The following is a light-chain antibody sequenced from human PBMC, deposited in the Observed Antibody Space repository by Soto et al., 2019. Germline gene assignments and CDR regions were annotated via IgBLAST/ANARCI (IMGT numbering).Light chain of an antibody. CDR3: QQYNTWQPKMA. CDR2: GAS. V-gene: IGKV3-15*01. CDR1: QSVTSD. J-gene: IGKJ1*01. Sequence: VVTQSPATLSVFPGETATLSCRASQSVTSDLAWYQPRPGQAPRLLIYGASTRATGIPARFRASGSGKEFRLTISRLQSEDFATYYCQQYNTWQPKMAFGRGTKGEIK.